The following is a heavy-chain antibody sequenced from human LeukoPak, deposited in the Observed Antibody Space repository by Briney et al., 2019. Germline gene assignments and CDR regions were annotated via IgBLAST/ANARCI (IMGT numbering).Heavy chain of an antibody. V-gene: IGHV4-4*09. CDR2: ICTSGST. CDR3: ARGSDSSGYSY. J-gene: IGHJ4*02. D-gene: IGHD3-22*01. Sequence: PSETLSLTCTVSGGSISSYYWSWIRQPPGKGLEWIGYICTSGSTNYNPSLKSRVTISVDTSKNQFSLKLSSVTAADTAVYYCARGSDSSGYSYWGQGTLVTVSS. CDR1: GGSISSYY.